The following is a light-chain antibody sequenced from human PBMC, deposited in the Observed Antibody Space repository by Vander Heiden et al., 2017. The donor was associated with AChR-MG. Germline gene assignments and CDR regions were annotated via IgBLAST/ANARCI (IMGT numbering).Light chain of an antibody. CDR3: QAWDSGTVV. CDR1: NLGDKY. CDR2: QDN. V-gene: IGLV3-1*01. J-gene: IGLJ2*01. Sequence: SYELTQPPSVSVSPGQTASITCSGDNLGDKYTCWYQQKPGQSPVLVIYQDNKRPSGIPERFSGSNSGNTATLTISGTQAMDEADYYCQAWDSGTVVFGGGTKLTVL.